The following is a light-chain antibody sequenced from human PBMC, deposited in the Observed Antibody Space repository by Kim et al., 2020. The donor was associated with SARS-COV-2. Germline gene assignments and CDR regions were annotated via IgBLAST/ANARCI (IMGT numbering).Light chain of an antibody. CDR2: RDS. Sequence: VALGQTARITCGGNNSGSKNVHWYQQKPGQAPVLVIDRDSNRPSGIPERFSGTNSGNTATLTISRAQAGDEADYYCQVWDSSTAWVFGGGTQLTVL. V-gene: IGLV3-9*01. J-gene: IGLJ3*02. CDR3: QVWDSSTAWV. CDR1: NSGSKN.